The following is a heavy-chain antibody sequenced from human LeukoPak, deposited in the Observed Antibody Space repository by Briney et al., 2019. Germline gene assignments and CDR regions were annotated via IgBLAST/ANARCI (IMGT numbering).Heavy chain of an antibody. Sequence: PGGSLRLSCAASGFTFSSYGMHWVRQAPGKGLEWVAVISYDGSNKYYADSVKGRFTISRDNSKNTLYLQMNSLRAEDTAVYYCAKDSASGSSWYYYMDVWGKGTTVTVSS. D-gene: IGHD6-13*01. V-gene: IGHV3-30*18. CDR3: AKDSASGSSWYYYMDV. J-gene: IGHJ6*03. CDR2: ISYDGSNK. CDR1: GFTFSSYG.